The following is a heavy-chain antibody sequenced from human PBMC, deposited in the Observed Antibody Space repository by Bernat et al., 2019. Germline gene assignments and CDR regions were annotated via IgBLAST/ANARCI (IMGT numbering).Heavy chain of an antibody. Sequence: QLQLHESGPGLVKPSETLCLTCAVSGGSISSSNYYWGWIRQPPGKGLEWIGNIYYSGTTYYNPSLKSRVTISVDTSKNQFSLKLSSVTAADTAVYYCAGLGSSSSGRGFDYWGQGTLVTVSS. V-gene: IGHV4-39*01. CDR2: IYYSGTT. J-gene: IGHJ4*02. CDR3: AGLGSSSSGRGFDY. D-gene: IGHD3-22*01. CDR1: GGSISSSNYY.